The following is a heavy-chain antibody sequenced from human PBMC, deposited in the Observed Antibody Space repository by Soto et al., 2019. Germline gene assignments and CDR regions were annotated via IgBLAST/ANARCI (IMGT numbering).Heavy chain of an antibody. CDR1: GFTFSSYS. CDR2: ISSSSSTI. V-gene: IGHV3-48*02. Sequence: GGSLRLSCAASGFTFSSYSMNWVRQAPGKGLEWVSYISSSSSTIYYADSVKGRFTISRDNAKNSLYLQMNSLRDEDTAVYYCAREIGLELRWYYYGMDVWGQGTTVTVSS. CDR3: AREIGLELRWYYYGMDV. D-gene: IGHD1-7*01. J-gene: IGHJ6*02.